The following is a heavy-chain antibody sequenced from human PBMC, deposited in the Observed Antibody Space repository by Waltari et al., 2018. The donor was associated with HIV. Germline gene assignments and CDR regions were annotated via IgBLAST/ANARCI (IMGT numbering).Heavy chain of an antibody. D-gene: IGHD6-19*01. CDR1: GFTFSSYW. V-gene: IGHV3-7*01. CDR2: IKQDGSEK. CDR3: AREIAVAGPYFDY. Sequence: EVQLVESGGGLVQPGGSLRLSCAASGFTFSSYWMSWVRQAPGKGLEWVANIKQDGSEKYYVDSVKGRFTISRDNAKNSLYLQMNSLRAEDTAVYYCAREIAVAGPYFDYWGQGTLVTVSS. J-gene: IGHJ4*02.